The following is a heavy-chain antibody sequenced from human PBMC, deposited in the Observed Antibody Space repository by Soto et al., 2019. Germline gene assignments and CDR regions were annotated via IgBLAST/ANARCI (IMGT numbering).Heavy chain of an antibody. Sequence: ASVKVSCKASGYTFTSYAMHWVRQAPGQRLEWMGWINAGNGNTKYSQKFQGRVTITRDTSASTAYMELSSLRSEDTAVYYCARNAGTRNYYYYYMDVWGKGTTVTVS. CDR2: INAGNGNT. D-gene: IGHD1-1*01. V-gene: IGHV1-3*01. CDR3: ARNAGTRNYYYYYMDV. CDR1: GYTFTSYA. J-gene: IGHJ6*03.